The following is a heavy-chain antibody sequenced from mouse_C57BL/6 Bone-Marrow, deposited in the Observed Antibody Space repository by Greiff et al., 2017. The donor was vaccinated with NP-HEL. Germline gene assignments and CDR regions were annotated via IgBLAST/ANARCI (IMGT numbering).Heavy chain of an antibody. V-gene: IGHV1-72*01. CDR3: ARGDWALFAY. CDR2: IDPNSGGT. J-gene: IGHJ3*01. D-gene: IGHD4-1*01. CDR1: GYTFTSYW. Sequence: QVQLKQPGAELVKPGASVKLSCKASGYTFTSYWMHWVQQRPGRGLEWIGRIDPNSGGTKYNEKFKSKATLTVDKPSSTAYMQLSSLTSEDSAVYYCARGDWALFAYWGQGTLVTVSA.